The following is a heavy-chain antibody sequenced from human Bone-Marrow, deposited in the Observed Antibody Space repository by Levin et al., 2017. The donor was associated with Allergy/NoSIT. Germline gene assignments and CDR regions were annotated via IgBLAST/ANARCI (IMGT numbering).Heavy chain of an antibody. J-gene: IGHJ5*02. CDR3: ARDGLLVPAAAWFDP. CDR1: GGTFSSYA. Sequence: SVKVSCKASGGTFSSYAISWVRQAPGQGLEWMGGIIPIFGTANYAQKFQGRVTITADESTSTAYMELSSLRSEDTAVYYCARDGLLVPAAAWFDPWGQGTLVTVSS. V-gene: IGHV1-69*13. CDR2: IIPIFGTA. D-gene: IGHD2-2*01.